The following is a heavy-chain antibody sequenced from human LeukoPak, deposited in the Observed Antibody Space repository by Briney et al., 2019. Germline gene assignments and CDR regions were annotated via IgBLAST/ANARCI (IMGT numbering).Heavy chain of an antibody. CDR2: INPNSGGT. Sequence: GASVKVSCKASGYTFTGYYMHWVRQAPGQGLEWMGWINPNSGGTNYAQKFQGRVTMTRDTSISTAYMELSRLRSDDTAVYYCARSAILGYEGVDYWGQGTLVTVSS. CDR1: GYTFTGYY. CDR3: ARSAILGYEGVDY. D-gene: IGHD5-12*01. J-gene: IGHJ4*02. V-gene: IGHV1-2*02.